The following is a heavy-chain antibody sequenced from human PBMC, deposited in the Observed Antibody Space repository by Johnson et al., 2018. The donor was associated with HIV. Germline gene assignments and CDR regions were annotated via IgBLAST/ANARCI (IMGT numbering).Heavy chain of an antibody. V-gene: IGHV3-23*04. CDR2: ISNSGSST. J-gene: IGHJ3*02. CDR1: GFTFSSYD. Sequence: VQLVESGGGLVQPGGSLRLSCAASGFTFSSYDMSWVRQAPGKGLEWVSGISNSGSSTYYADSVKGRFTISRDNSKNTLYLQMGSLRAEDMAVYYCNTDAFDIWGQGTMVIVSS. CDR3: NTDAFDI.